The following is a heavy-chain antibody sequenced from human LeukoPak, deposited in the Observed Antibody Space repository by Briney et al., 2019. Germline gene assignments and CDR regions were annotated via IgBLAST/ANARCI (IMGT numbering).Heavy chain of an antibody. CDR1: GYSISSGYY. J-gene: IGHJ6*03. V-gene: IGHV4-38-2*02. Sequence: SETLSLTCTVSGYSISSGYYWGWIRQPPGKGLEWIGSIYHSGSTYYNPSLKSRVTISVDTSKNQFSLKLSSVTAADTAVYYCARALQSDYYYYYMDVWGKGTTVTVSS. CDR3: ARALQSDYYYYYMDV. CDR2: IYHSGST.